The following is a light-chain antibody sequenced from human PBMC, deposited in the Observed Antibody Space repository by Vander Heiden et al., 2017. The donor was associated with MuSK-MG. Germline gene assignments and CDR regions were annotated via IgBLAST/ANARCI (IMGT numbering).Light chain of an antibody. CDR3: QQRDSTLLT. CDR1: QSISSY. V-gene: IGKV1-39*01. Sequence: DIQMTQSPSSVSASVGDRVTITCRASQSISSYLNWYQQKPGKAPKLLIYAASSLQSGVPSTFSGSGPGTDFTLTISMLQPEDFATYYCQQRDSTLLTFGGGTKVEIK. CDR2: AAS. J-gene: IGKJ4*01.